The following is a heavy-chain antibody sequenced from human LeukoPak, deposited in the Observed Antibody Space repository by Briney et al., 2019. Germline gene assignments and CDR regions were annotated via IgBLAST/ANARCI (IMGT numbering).Heavy chain of an antibody. CDR3: AKDPVLLWFGEGPYFDY. D-gene: IGHD3-10*01. V-gene: IGHV3-23*01. CDR1: GFTFSSYA. CDR2: ISGSGGST. J-gene: IGHJ4*02. Sequence: PGGSLRLSCAASGFTFSSYAMSWVRQAPGKGLEWVSAISGSGGSTYYADSVKGRFTISRDNSKNTLYLQMNSLRAEDTAVYYCAKDPVLLWFGEGPYFDYWGQGTLVTVSS.